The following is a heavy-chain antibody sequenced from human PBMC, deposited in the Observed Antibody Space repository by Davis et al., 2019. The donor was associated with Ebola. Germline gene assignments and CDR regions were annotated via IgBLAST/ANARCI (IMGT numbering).Heavy chain of an antibody. J-gene: IGHJ4*02. CDR3: ARTYSDNVNYYYVGQFGIDY. D-gene: IGHD3-22*01. CDR2: IFSSGEK. CDR1: GFSLSHARMG. V-gene: IGHV2-26*01. Sequence: SGPTLVKPTETLTLTCTVSGFSLSHARMGVSWIRQPPGKALEWLAHIFSSGEKSYNTSLKSRLTISKDTSKSQVVLTITNMDPVDTATYYCARTYSDNVNYYYVGQFGIDYWGQGTLVTVSS.